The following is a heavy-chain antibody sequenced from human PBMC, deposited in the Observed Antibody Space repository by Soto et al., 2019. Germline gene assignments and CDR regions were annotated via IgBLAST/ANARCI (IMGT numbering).Heavy chain of an antibody. V-gene: IGHV3-11*01. J-gene: IGHJ4*02. CDR1: GFTLSDYY. Sequence: QVQLVESGGGLVKPGGSLRLSCAASGFTLSDYYMTWIRQAPGKGLEWVSDISISGTTIHYADSVRGRFTISRDNAKNSLWLQMTPLRAEETAVYYCARLRVDGYYNCWGQGTLVTVSS. CDR3: ARLRVDGYYNC. D-gene: IGHD3-9*01. CDR2: ISISGTTI.